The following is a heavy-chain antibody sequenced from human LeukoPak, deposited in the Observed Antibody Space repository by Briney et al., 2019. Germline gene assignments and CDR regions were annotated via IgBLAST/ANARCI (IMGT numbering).Heavy chain of an antibody. D-gene: IGHD6-19*01. J-gene: IGHJ6*03. CDR2: INYRGST. CDR3: QGVPLGYSSGWTSDDSYMDV. Sequence: SQTVSLTCAVYGGSFTTSWWSWVRQAPGKGLEGIGEINYRGSTNYNPSLKSRVTISLDTPNSQFSLSLSFLTAADTAMYYCQGVPLGYSSGWTSDDSYMDVWGKGTPVTVS. V-gene: IGHV4-34*01. CDR1: GGSFTTSW.